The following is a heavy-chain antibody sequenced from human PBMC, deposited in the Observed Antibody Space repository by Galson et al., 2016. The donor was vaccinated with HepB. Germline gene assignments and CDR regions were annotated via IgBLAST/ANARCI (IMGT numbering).Heavy chain of an antibody. CDR1: GYTFTGHY. CDR2: IDPSSGDT. D-gene: IGHD1-26*01. Sequence: SVKVSCKASGYTFTGHYVHWVRQAPGQGLEWMGWIDPSSGDTNCAQKFQGWVTRTRDTSVSTAFMDLNSLKSDDTAMYYCARGIVGASTRSFDIWGQGTMVTVSS. V-gene: IGHV1-2*04. J-gene: IGHJ3*02. CDR3: ARGIVGASTRSFDI.